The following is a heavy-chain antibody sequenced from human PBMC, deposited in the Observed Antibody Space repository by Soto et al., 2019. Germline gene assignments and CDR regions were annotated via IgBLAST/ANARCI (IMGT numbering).Heavy chain of an antibody. D-gene: IGHD1-26*01. CDR2: ISGSGGST. J-gene: IGHJ4*02. Sequence: RGSLTLSCAPSAFTFSSYSMSWVRQAQGKGREWVSAISGSGGSTYYADSVKGRFTISRDNSKNTLYLQMNSLRAEDTAVYYCAKKSRGSYFFDYWGQGTLVTVSS. CDR1: AFTFSSYS. CDR3: AKKSRGSYFFDY. V-gene: IGHV3-23*01.